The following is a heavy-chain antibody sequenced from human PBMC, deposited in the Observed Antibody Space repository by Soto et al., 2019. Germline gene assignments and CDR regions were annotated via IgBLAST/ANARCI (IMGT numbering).Heavy chain of an antibody. J-gene: IGHJ4*02. CDR1: GFTFSNYW. CDR3: ASLPPYCSSTSCHDY. CDR2: INGDGSTT. D-gene: IGHD2-2*01. V-gene: IGHV3-74*01. Sequence: EVQLVESGGGLVQPGGSLRLSCAASGFTFSNYWMHWVRQAPGKGLLWVSRINGDGSTTNYADSVKGRFTSSRDNAKNTLYLQMNSLGTEDTAVYYCASLPPYCSSTSCHDYWGQGALVTVSS.